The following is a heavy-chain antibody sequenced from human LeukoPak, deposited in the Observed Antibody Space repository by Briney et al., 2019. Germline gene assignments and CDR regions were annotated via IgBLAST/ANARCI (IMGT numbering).Heavy chain of an antibody. D-gene: IGHD1-26*01. V-gene: IGHV5-51*01. CDR2: IYPADSDT. CDR1: GNSFTNYW. CDR3: ARRDSGSLDSFDI. J-gene: IGHJ3*02. Sequence: GESLKISCKGSGNSFTNYWIGWVRQLPGKGLECMGIIYPADSDTRYSPSFQGQVTISADKSITTAYLQWSSLKSSDTAMYYCARRDSGSLDSFDIWGQGTMVTVSS.